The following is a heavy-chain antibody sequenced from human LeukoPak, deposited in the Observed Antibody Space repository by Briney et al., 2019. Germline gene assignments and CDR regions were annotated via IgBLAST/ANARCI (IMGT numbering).Heavy chain of an antibody. Sequence: PGGSLRLSCAASGFDSSDYYMSWVRQSPGEGLEWLAYISANGAYTKYADSVKGRSTISRDNAKKSLYLQISGLRAEDTAVYYCVSHYCSGAYCFLDYWGQGTLVTVSS. CDR2: ISANGAYT. CDR1: GFDSSDYY. V-gene: IGHV3-11*06. D-gene: IGHD6-19*01. J-gene: IGHJ4*02. CDR3: VSHYCSGAYCFLDY.